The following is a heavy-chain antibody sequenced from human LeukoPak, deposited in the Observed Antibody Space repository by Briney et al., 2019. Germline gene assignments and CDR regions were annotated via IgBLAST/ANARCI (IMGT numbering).Heavy chain of an antibody. Sequence: GASVKVSCKASGYTFTSYDINWVRQATGQGLEWMGWMNPNSGNTGYAQKFQGRVTMTRNTSISTAYMELSSLRSEDTAVYYCARGRRKVDSGHGGYFDYWGQGTLVTVSS. CDR1: GYTFTSYD. J-gene: IGHJ4*02. CDR2: MNPNSGNT. CDR3: ARGRRKVDSGHGGYFDY. V-gene: IGHV1-8*01. D-gene: IGHD1-26*01.